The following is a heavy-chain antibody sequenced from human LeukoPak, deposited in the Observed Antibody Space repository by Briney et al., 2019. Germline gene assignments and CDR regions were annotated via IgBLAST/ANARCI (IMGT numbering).Heavy chain of an antibody. CDR2: INPNSGGT. J-gene: IGHJ4*02. V-gene: IGHV1-2*04. CDR1: GYTFTGYY. CDR3: ARGPPSPTVTTSWDFDY. Sequence: ASVKVSCKASGYTFTGYYMHWVRQAPGQGLEWMGWINPNSGGTNYAQKFQGWVTMTRDMSISTAYMELSRLRSDDTAVYYCARGPPSPTVTTSWDFDYWGQGTLVTVSS. D-gene: IGHD4-17*01.